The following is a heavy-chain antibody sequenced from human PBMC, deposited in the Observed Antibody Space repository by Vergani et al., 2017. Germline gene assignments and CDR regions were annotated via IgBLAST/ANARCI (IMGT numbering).Heavy chain of an antibody. Sequence: QVQLVQSGAEVKKPGSSVKVSCKASGATFSSYAISWVRQAPGQGLEWMGGIIPIFGTANYAQKFQGRFTITADESTSTAYMELSSLRSEDTAVYYCARVYCSSTSCYIGIDWYFDLWGRGTLVTVSS. J-gene: IGHJ2*01. CDR1: GATFSSYA. V-gene: IGHV1-69*01. D-gene: IGHD2-2*02. CDR3: ARVYCSSTSCYIGIDWYFDL. CDR2: IIPIFGTA.